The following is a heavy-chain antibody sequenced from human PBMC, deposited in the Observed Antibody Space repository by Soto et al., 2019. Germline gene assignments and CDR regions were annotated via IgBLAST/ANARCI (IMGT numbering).Heavy chain of an antibody. Sequence: PGEALKISCKGSGYSFTSYWISWVRQMPGKGLELMVMIDPSDSYTKYSPSFQGHVTISADKSISTAYLQWSSLKASDTAMYYCARTGYSSTWYPSHXWGQGTTVTVS. V-gene: IGHV5-10-1*01. CDR3: ARTGYSSTWYPSHX. CDR1: GYSFTSYW. J-gene: IGHJ6*02. CDR2: IDPSDSYT. D-gene: IGHD6-13*01.